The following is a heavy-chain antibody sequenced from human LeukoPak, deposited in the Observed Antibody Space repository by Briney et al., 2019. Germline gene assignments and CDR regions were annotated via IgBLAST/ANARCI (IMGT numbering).Heavy chain of an antibody. J-gene: IGHJ5*02. Sequence: PSQTLSLTCTVSGGSISSGSYYWSWIRQPAGKGLEWIGRIYTSGSTNYNHSLKSRVTISVDTSKNQFSLKLSSVTAADTAVYYCARERLVGATNNWFDPWGQGTLVTVSS. CDR2: IYTSGST. CDR3: ARERLVGATNNWFDP. CDR1: GGSISSGSYY. V-gene: IGHV4-61*02. D-gene: IGHD1-26*01.